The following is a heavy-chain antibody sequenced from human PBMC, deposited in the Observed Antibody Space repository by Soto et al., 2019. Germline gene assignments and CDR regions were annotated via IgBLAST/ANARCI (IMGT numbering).Heavy chain of an antibody. CDR1: GGSISSGGYS. Sequence: SETLSLTCAVSGGSISSGGYSWSWIRQPPGKGLEWIGYIYHSGSTYYNPSLKSRVTISVDRSKNQFSLKLSSVTAADTAVYYCARCSGGSSCSFDYWGQGTLVTVSS. V-gene: IGHV4-30-2*01. D-gene: IGHD2-15*01. CDR3: ARCSGGSSCSFDY. CDR2: IYHSGST. J-gene: IGHJ4*02.